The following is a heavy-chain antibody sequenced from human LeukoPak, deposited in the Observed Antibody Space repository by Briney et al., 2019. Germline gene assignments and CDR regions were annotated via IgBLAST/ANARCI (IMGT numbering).Heavy chain of an antibody. CDR2: FEPEEGEHGET. CDR1: GYSLSDLS. V-gene: IGHV1-24*01. CDR3: ARGRESSKLTSGFQSFDWLSDSFDL. D-gene: IGHD3-9*01. J-gene: IGHJ3*01. Sequence: GASVKVSCRVSGYSLSDLSIHWVRHVPGKGLEWMGGFEPEEGEHGETIYAQKFQGRVTMTKNTSMSTAYMELSSLTSEDTAVYYCARGRESSKLTSGFQSFDWLSDSFDLWGQGTIVTVSS.